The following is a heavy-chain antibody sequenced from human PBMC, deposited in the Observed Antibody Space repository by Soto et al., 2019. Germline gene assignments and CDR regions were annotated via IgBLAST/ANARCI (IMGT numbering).Heavy chain of an antibody. CDR2: ISGSGGST. CDR3: AKGYSGYDYYYYGMDV. J-gene: IGHJ6*02. CDR1: GFTFSSYA. V-gene: IGHV3-23*01. D-gene: IGHD5-12*01. Sequence: GGSLRLSCAASGFTFSSYAMSWVRQAPGKGLEWVSAISGSGGSTYYADSVKGRFTISRDNSKNTLYLQMNSLRAEDTAVYYCAKGYSGYDYYYYGMDVWGQGTTVTVSS.